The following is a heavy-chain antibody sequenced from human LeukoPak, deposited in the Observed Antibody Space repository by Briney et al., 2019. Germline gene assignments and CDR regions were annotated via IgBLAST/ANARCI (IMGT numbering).Heavy chain of an antibody. V-gene: IGHV3-21*01. CDR2: ITTSSTYI. J-gene: IGHJ4*02. D-gene: IGHD6-19*01. Sequence: PGGSLRLSCAASGFTFSSYSMSWVRQAPGKGLEWVSSITTSSTYISYADSVKGRFTISRDNAKNSLYLQMNSLRAEDTAVYYCARGKYSSCWFDYWGQGTLVTVSS. CDR3: ARGKYSSCWFDY. CDR1: GFTFSSYS.